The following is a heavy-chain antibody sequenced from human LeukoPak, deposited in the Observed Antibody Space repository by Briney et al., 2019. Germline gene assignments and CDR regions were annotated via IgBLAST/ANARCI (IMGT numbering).Heavy chain of an antibody. CDR3: ARDRVGITMVRGVSYYYYYYMDV. D-gene: IGHD3-10*01. J-gene: IGHJ6*03. CDR1: GGTFSSYA. Sequence: GSSVKVSCKASGGTFSSYAISWVRQAPGQGLEWMGGIIPIFGTVNYAQKFQGRVTITADKSTSTAYMELSRLRSEDTAVYYCARDRVGITMVRGVSYYYYYYMDVWGKGTTVTVSS. CDR2: IIPIFGTV. V-gene: IGHV1-69*06.